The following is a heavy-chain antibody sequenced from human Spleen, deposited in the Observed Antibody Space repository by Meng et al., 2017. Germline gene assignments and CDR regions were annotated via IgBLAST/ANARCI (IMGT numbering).Heavy chain of an antibody. CDR1: GGSISSSNYY. D-gene: IGHD1-7*01. CDR3: ARGEGTYNYYYGMDV. CDR2: IYYSGTT. Sequence: SETLSLTCTVSGGSISSSNYYWGWIRQPPGKGLEWIGTIYYSGTTYYNPSLKSRVTISLDTSKNQFSLKLSSVTAADTAVYYCARGEGTYNYYYGMDVWGQGTMVTVSS. J-gene: IGHJ6*02. V-gene: IGHV4-39*07.